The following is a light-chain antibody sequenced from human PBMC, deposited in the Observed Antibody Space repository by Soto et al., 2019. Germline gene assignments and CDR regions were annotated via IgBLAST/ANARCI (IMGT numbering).Light chain of an antibody. J-gene: IGLJ2*01. V-gene: IGLV1-40*01. CDR3: QSYDSNLSGYVV. Sequence: QSVLTQPPSVSGAPGQRVTISCTGSSSNIGAGYDVHWYQQLPGTAPKLLIYGHSNRPSGVPDRFSGSKSGTSASLAITGLQAEDEADYYCQSYDSNLSGYVVFGGGTKVTVL. CDR2: GHS. CDR1: SSNIGAGYD.